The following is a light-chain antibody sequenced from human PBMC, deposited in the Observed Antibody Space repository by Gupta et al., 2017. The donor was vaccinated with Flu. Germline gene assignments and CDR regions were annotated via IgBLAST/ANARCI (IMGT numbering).Light chain of an antibody. Sequence: KTARNSGGGNNMGSKTVDWYQHKAGQAPVLVVYGDSGRPSGIPEGISGSNCEDTATLTISRVEAGDEADYYCQVWDRSSDRQVFGGGTKLTVL. CDR2: GDS. CDR3: QVWDRSSDRQV. CDR1: NMGSKT. J-gene: IGLJ2*01. V-gene: IGLV3-21*03.